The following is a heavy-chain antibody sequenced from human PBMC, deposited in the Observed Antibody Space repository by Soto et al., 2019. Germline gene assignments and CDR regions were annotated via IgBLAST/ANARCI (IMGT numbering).Heavy chain of an antibody. CDR2: ISSNSATI. D-gene: IGHD1-26*01. V-gene: IGHV3-48*02. Sequence: EVHLVESGGGVVQPGGSLRLSCAASGFSFSMYSMNWVRQAPGKGREWVSYISSNSATIYDTDSGRGRFTISRDNAKNSLYLQMNSLRDEDTAVYYCAREDILGTRSFDYWGQGTLVTVSS. CDR3: AREDILGTRSFDY. J-gene: IGHJ4*02. CDR1: GFSFSMYS.